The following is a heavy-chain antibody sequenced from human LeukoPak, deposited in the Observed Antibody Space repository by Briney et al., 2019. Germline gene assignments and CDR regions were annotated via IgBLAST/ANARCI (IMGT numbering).Heavy chain of an antibody. J-gene: IGHJ4*02. D-gene: IGHD6-13*01. CDR3: ARDSNTWAFDY. Sequence: ASVNVSCKASGYTFSGFHIHWVRQAPGQGLEWMGIIYSSGGGTSYAQKFQGRVTVTRDTSTSTTYMELSGLRSEDTAVYYCARDSNTWAFDYWGQGTLVTVSS. CDR2: IYSSGGGT. V-gene: IGHV1-46*01. CDR1: GYTFSGFH.